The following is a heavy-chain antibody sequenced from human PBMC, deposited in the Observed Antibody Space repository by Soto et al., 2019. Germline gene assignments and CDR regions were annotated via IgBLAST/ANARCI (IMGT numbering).Heavy chain of an antibody. D-gene: IGHD6-13*01. CDR2: IRSKAYGGTT. CDR3: TKYTYTSRYAYYGMDF. CDR1: WFTFCGYA. Sequence: SLRLCCATSWFTFCGYAMSCSRQAPGKGLEWVGVIRSKAYGGTTDYAASLKGRFTISRDDSKSIAYLQMNSLKSEDTGVYYCTKYTYTSRYAYYGMDFWGHGTTVTVTS. V-gene: IGHV3-49*03. J-gene: IGHJ6*02.